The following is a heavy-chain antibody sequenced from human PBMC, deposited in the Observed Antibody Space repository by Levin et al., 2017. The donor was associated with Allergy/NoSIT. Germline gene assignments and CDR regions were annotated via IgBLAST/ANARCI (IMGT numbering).Heavy chain of an antibody. CDR3: AKEGYSSAWYADN. V-gene: IGHV3-11*05. J-gene: IGHJ4*02. D-gene: IGHD6-19*01. CDR2: ISGSSTYT. CDR1: GFTFSDYY. Sequence: PGGSLRLSCAASGFTFSDYYMSWIRQAPGKGLEWISYISGSSTYTNYADSVKGRFTISRDNAKNSLYLQMNSLRGEDTAVYYCAKEGYSSAWYADNWGQGTLVTVSA.